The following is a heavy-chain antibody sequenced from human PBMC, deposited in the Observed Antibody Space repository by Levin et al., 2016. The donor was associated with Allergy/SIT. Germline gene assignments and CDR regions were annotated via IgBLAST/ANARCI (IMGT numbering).Heavy chain of an antibody. Sequence: GESLKISCKGSGYSFTSYWIGWVRQMPGKGLEWMGIIYPGDSDTRYSPSFQGHVTISADKSISTAYLQWSSLKASDTAMYYCARLTGFCTNIRCPGFYGMDVWGQGTTVTVSS. V-gene: IGHV5-51*01. D-gene: IGHD2-8*01. J-gene: IGHJ6*02. CDR2: IYPGDSDT. CDR1: GYSFTSYW. CDR3: ARLTGFCTNIRCPGFYGMDV.